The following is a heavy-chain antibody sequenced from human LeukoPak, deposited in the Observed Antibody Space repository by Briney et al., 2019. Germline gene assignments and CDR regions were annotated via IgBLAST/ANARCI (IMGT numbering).Heavy chain of an antibody. D-gene: IGHD2-15*01. CDR1: GFTFSSYA. V-gene: IGHV3-30-3*01. Sequence: GGSLRLSCAASGFTFSSYAMHWVRQAPGKGLEWVAVISYDGSNKYYADSVKGRFTISRDNSKNTLYLQMNSLRAEDTAVYYCARGLDGVVVVAATQWADDAFDIWGQGTMVTVSS. CDR3: ARGLDGVVVVAATQWADDAFDI. J-gene: IGHJ3*02. CDR2: ISYDGSNK.